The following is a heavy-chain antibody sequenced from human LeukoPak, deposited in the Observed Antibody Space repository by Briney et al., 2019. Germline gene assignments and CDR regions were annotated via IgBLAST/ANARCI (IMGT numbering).Heavy chain of an antibody. CDR3: ARGSSGYSYILSY. CDR1: GFTFNEFE. V-gene: IGHV3-48*03. J-gene: IGHJ4*02. D-gene: IGHD5-18*01. CDR2: ISSRGSRI. Sequence: GGSLRLSCAASGFTFNEFEMNWVRQAPGKGLEWISYISSRGSRIYYAESVEGRFTISKDDAKNTLYLQMNSLRADDTAVYYCARGSSGYSYILSYWGQGALVTVSS.